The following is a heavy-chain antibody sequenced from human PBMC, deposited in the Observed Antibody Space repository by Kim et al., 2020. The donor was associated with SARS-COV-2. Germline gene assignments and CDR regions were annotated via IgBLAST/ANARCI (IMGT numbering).Heavy chain of an antibody. Sequence: GGSLRLSCAASGFTLSSYWMHWVRQAPGKGLVWVSRISGDGSSTSYADSVKGRFTISRDNAKNTLYLQMNSLRVEDTAVYYCARRAYSSGWWYFDYWSQG. CDR1: GFTLSSYW. V-gene: IGHV3-74*01. CDR3: ARRAYSSGWWYFDY. CDR2: ISGDGSST. J-gene: IGHJ4*02. D-gene: IGHD6-19*01.